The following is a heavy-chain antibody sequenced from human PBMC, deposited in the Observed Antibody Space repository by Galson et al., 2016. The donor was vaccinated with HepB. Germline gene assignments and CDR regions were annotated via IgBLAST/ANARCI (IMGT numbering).Heavy chain of an antibody. J-gene: IGHJ6*02. Sequence: SLRLSCAASGFTFSRYGMHWVRQTPGKGLEWVAGILYDESNEKYADSVKGRFTISRDNSKNTLNLQMNSLRFEDTATYYCAREEAMVQGVRMKVFAGLPYYGMDVWGRGTTVIVSS. CDR3: AREEAMVQGVRMKVFAGLPYYGMDV. CDR1: GFTFSRYG. D-gene: IGHD3-10*01. CDR2: ILYDESNE. V-gene: IGHV3-33*01.